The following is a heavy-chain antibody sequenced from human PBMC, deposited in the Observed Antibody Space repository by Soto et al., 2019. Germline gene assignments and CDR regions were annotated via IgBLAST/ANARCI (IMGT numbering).Heavy chain of an antibody. V-gene: IGHV3-15*01. J-gene: IGHJ3*02. CDR2: IKSKTDGGTT. Sequence: GGSLRLSCAASGFTFSNAWMSWVRQAPGKGLEWVGRIKSKTDGGTTDYAAPVKGRFTISRDDSKNTLYLQMNSLKTEDTAVYYCTTANGDYVRFDDAFDIWGQGTMVTVSS. CDR3: TTANGDYVRFDDAFDI. CDR1: GFTFSNAW. D-gene: IGHD4-17*01.